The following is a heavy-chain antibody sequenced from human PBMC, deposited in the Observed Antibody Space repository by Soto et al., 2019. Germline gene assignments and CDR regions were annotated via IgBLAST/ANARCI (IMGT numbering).Heavy chain of an antibody. Sequence: QVQLVESGGGVVQPGRSLRLSCAASGFTFSSYAMHWVRQAPGKGLEWVAVISYDGSNKYYADSVKGRFTISRDNSKNTLYLQMNSLRVEDTAVYYCARVQDTAAGAFGSFDIWGQGTMVTVSS. CDR2: ISYDGSNK. D-gene: IGHD6-13*01. J-gene: IGHJ3*02. V-gene: IGHV3-30-3*01. CDR1: GFTFSSYA. CDR3: ARVQDTAAGAFGSFDI.